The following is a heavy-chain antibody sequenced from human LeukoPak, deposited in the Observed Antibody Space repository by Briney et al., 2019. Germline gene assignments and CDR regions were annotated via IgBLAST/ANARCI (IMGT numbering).Heavy chain of an antibody. CDR1: GFTFSSYW. Sequence: PGGSLRLSCAASGFTFSSYWMHWVRQAPGKGLVWVSRINSDGSSTSYADSVKGRFTISRDNAKNTLYLQMNSQRAEDTAVYYCASIRGMTDPGRRSDYFDYWGQGTLVTVSS. CDR2: INSDGSST. J-gene: IGHJ4*02. CDR3: ASIRGMTDPGRRSDYFDY. D-gene: IGHD1-1*01. V-gene: IGHV3-74*01.